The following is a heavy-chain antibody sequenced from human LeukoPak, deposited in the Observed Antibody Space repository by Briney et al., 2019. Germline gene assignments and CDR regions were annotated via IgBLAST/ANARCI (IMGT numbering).Heavy chain of an antibody. J-gene: IGHJ4*02. V-gene: IGHV3-30*02. Sequence: GGSLRLSCAASGFTFSRYGMLWFRQAPGKGLEWVTFIEYDERNQHYADSVKGRFTISRDNSKNTLFLLMDSLRAEDTAVYYCAKLACSGGSCYLGEVAHWGQGTLVTVSS. CDR3: AKLACSGGSCYLGEVAH. CDR1: GFTFSRYG. D-gene: IGHD2-15*01. CDR2: IEYDERNQ.